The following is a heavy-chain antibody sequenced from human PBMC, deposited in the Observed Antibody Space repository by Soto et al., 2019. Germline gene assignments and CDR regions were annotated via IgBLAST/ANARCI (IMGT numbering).Heavy chain of an antibody. CDR3: ATPPPVYSSSWYFSY. Sequence: ASVKVSCKVSGYTLTELSMHWVRQAPGKGLEWMGGFDPEDGETIYAQKFQGRVTMTEDTSTDTAYMELSSPRSEDTAVYYCATPPPVYSSSWYFSYWGQGTLVTVS. D-gene: IGHD6-13*01. J-gene: IGHJ4*02. CDR2: FDPEDGET. CDR1: GYTLTELS. V-gene: IGHV1-24*01.